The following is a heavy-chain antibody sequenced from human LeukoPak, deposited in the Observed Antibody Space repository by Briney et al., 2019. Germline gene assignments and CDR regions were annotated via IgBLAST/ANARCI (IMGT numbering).Heavy chain of an antibody. Sequence: ASVKVSCKASGYTFTSYGISWVRQAPGQGLEWMGWISAYNGNTNYAQKLQGRVTMTTDTSTSTAYMELRSLRSDDTAVYYCARVAQVQLEREGFDPWGQGTLVTVSS. CDR2: ISAYNGNT. D-gene: IGHD1-1*01. CDR1: GYTFTSYG. CDR3: ARVAQVQLEREGFDP. V-gene: IGHV1-18*01. J-gene: IGHJ5*02.